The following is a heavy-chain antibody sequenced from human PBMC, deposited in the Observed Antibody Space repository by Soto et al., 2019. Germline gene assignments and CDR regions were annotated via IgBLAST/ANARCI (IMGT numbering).Heavy chain of an antibody. V-gene: IGHV2-5*02. Sequence: QITLKESAPTLVKPTQTLTLTCTFSGFSLITSGVGVGWIRQPPGKALEWLALIYWDDDKRYSPSLKRRLTNTKDSAKNHVVLTMTKMDPVDTGTYHCAHSLLWSRGWYGGFGNWGQGTLVTVSS. D-gene: IGHD6-19*01. CDR3: AHSLLWSRGWYGGFGN. CDR2: IYWDDDK. CDR1: GFSLITSGVG. J-gene: IGHJ4*02.